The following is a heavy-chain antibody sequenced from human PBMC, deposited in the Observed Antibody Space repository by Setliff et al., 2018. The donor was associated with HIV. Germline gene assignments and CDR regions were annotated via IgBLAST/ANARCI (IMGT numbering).Heavy chain of an antibody. D-gene: IGHD4-17*01. Sequence: PSETLSLTCTVSGPSPNIHYWSWIRQPPGKGFEWIGYIYTTVSTNYNPAHQSRVTIPMVGSRNQFSLKVTSVTAADTAVYYCAKGAGFYGDYTFDHWGQGRQVTVSS. CDR2: IYTTVST. V-gene: IGHV4-59*11. CDR1: GPSPNIHY. CDR3: AKGAGFYGDYTFDH. J-gene: IGHJ4*02.